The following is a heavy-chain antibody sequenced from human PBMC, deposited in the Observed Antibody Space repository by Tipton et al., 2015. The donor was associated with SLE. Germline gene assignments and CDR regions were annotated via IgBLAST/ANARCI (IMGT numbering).Heavy chain of an antibody. D-gene: IGHD1/OR15-1a*01. J-gene: IGHJ4*02. V-gene: IGHV3-23*01. CDR2: ISGGGGST. CDR3: AKFEKTTDFYLDS. CDR1: GFNFDDYT. Sequence: SLRLSCASSGFNFDDYTMHWVRRAPGKGLEWVSAISGGGGSTYYADFVKGRFSISIDKSKKTLFLQMNSLRVDDTATYYCAKFEKTTDFYLDSWGQGTLVSVSS.